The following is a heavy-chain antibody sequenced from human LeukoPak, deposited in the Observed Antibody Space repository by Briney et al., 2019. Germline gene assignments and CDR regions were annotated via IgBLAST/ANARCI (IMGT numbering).Heavy chain of an antibody. CDR2: ISSSGSTI. V-gene: IGHV3-48*03. CDR1: GFTFSSYE. J-gene: IGHJ4*02. CDR3: ASSQLNGYYFDY. D-gene: IGHD1-1*01. Sequence: PGGSLRLSCAASGFTFSSYEMNWVRQAPGKGLEWVSYISSSGSTIYYADSVKGRFTISRDNAKNSLYLQMNSLRAEDTAVYYCASSQLNGYYFDYWSQGTLVTVSS.